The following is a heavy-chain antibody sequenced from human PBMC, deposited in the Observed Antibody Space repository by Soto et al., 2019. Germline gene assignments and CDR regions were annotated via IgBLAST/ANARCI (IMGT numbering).Heavy chain of an antibody. CDR1: GFTFSSYG. CDR2: ISYDGSNK. CDR3: AILVYSTEGMDV. V-gene: IGHV3-30*03. J-gene: IGHJ6*02. Sequence: PGGSLRLSCAASGFTFSSYGMHWVRQAPGKGLEWVAVISYDGSNKYYADSVKGRFTISRDNSKNTLYLQMNSLRAEDTAVYYCAILVYSTEGMDVWGQGTTVTVSS. D-gene: IGHD4-4*01.